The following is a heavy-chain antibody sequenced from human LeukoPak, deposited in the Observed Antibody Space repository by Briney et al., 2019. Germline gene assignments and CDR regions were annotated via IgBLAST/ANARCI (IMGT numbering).Heavy chain of an antibody. D-gene: IGHD6-6*01. CDR2: IYSDSST. Sequence: PGGSLRLSCAASGFTVRSNYMSWVRQAPGKGLEWVSIIYSDSSTYYADSVKGRFTISRDNSKNTLYLQMNSLRAEDTAVYYCAKDIEQLVPVGGDYWGQGTLVTVSS. V-gene: IGHV3-66*01. CDR1: GFTVRSNY. CDR3: AKDIEQLVPVGGDY. J-gene: IGHJ4*02.